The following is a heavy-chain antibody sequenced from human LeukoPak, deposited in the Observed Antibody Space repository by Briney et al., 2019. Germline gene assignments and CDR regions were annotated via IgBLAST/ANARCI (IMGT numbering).Heavy chain of an antibody. D-gene: IGHD4/OR15-4a*01. Sequence: GGSLRLSCAASGFTFSDYALGWIRQAPGKGLEWVSYISSSGSTIYYADSVKGRFTISRDNAKNSLYLQMNSLRAEDTAVYYCARWDYIFTTRWAFDIWGQGTMVTVSS. CDR2: ISSSGSTI. CDR3: ARWDYIFTTRWAFDI. CDR1: GFTFSDYA. J-gene: IGHJ3*02. V-gene: IGHV3-11*01.